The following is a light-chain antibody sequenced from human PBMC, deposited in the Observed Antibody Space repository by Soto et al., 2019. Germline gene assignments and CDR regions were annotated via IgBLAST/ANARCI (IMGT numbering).Light chain of an antibody. V-gene: IGKV1-33*01. CDR1: QDIKDR. J-gene: IGKJ2*01. Sequence: DIQLTQSPSSLSASVGDRVTITCQASQDIKDRLNWYQQKPGKAPKLLIYDALNLETGVPSRFSGSGSGTDFSFTISSLQPEDIATYYCQQYDNLPTFGQGTKLEIK. CDR3: QQYDNLPT. CDR2: DAL.